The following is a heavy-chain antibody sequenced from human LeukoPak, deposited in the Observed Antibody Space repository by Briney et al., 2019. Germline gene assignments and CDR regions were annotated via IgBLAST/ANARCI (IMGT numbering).Heavy chain of an antibody. CDR3: ARGVTGAFDI. Sequence: PSETLSLTCAVYGGSFSGYYWSWTRQPPGKGLEWIGEINHSGSTNYNPSLKSRVTISVDTSKNQISLKLSSVTAADTAVYYCARGVTGAFDIWGQGTMVTVSS. CDR2: INHSGST. J-gene: IGHJ3*02. CDR1: GGSFSGYY. D-gene: IGHD3-10*01. V-gene: IGHV4-34*01.